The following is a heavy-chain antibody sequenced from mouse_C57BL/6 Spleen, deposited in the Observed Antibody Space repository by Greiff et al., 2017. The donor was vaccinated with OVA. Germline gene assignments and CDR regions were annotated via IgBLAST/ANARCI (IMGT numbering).Heavy chain of an antibody. CDR3: AREDYGSSYYFDY. D-gene: IGHD1-1*01. CDR1: GYAFSSSW. Sequence: QVQLKQSGPELVKPGASVKISCKASGYAFSSSWMNWVKQRPGKGLEWIGRIYPGDGDTNYNGKFKGKATLTADKSSSTAYMQLSSLTSEDSSVDFCAREDYGSSYYFDYWGQGTTLTVSS. J-gene: IGHJ2*01. CDR2: IYPGDGDT. V-gene: IGHV1-82*01.